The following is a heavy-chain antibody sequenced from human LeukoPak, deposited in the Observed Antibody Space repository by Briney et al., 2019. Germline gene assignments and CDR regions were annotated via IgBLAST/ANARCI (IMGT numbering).Heavy chain of an antibody. Sequence: GGSLRLSCAASGFTFSSYSMNWVRQAPGKGLEWVSAISGSGGSTYYADSVKGRFTISRDNSKNSLYLQMNSLRAEDTAVYYCARKGQLDYWGQGTLVTASS. CDR2: ISGSGGST. CDR3: ARKGQLDY. V-gene: IGHV3-23*01. J-gene: IGHJ4*02. D-gene: IGHD5-18*01. CDR1: GFTFSSYS.